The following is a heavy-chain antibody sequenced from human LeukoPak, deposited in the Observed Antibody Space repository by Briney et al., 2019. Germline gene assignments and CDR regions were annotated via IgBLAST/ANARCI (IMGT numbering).Heavy chain of an antibody. D-gene: IGHD1-26*01. Sequence: GGSLRLSCAASGFTLSSYNMNWVRQAPGKGLEWVSFISSSSSYIQYADSMKGRFTISRDNAKNSLYLQMNSLRAEDTAVYYCARNSGSYSDYWGQGTLVTVSS. CDR2: ISSSSSYI. J-gene: IGHJ4*02. V-gene: IGHV3-21*01. CDR3: ARNSGSYSDY. CDR1: GFTLSSYN.